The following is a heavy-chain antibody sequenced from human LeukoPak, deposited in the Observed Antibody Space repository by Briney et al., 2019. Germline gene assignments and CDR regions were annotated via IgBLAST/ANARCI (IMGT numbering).Heavy chain of an antibody. D-gene: IGHD3-10*01. V-gene: IGHV4-39*01. J-gene: IGHJ4*02. CDR1: GGSISSSSYY. Sequence: SETLSLTCTVSGGSISSSSYYWGWIRQPPGKGLEWIGSIYYSGSTYYNPSLKSRVTISVDTSKNQFSLKLSSVTAADTAVCYCARLQAGHFDYWGQGTLVAVSS. CDR2: IYYSGST. CDR3: ARLQAGHFDY.